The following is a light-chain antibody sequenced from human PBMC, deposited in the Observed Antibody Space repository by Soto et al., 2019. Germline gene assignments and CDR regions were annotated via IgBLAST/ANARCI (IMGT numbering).Light chain of an antibody. CDR1: QSVTSTY. CDR3: QYYGSSPPTT. CDR2: GAS. V-gene: IGKV3-20*01. J-gene: IGKJ2*01. Sequence: EFVLTQSPGTLSLSPGERAILSCRASQSVTSTYIAWYQQKPGQAPRLLIYGASSRATGIPDRFSGSGSGRDFTLTISSLEAEDFAVYYCQYYGSSPPTTFGQGTKLEIK.